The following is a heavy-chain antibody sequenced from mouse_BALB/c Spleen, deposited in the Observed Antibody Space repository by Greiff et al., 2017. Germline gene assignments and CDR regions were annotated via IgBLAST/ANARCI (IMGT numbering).Heavy chain of an antibody. J-gene: IGHJ4*01. Sequence: QVTLKECGPGILQPSQTLSLTCSFSGFSLSTSGMSVGWIRQPSGKGLEWLAHIWWNDDKYYNPALKSRLTISKDTSNNQVFLKIASVVTADTATYYCARIDWDEAMDYWGQGTSVTVSS. CDR2: IWWNDDK. CDR1: GFSLSTSGMS. V-gene: IGHV8-8*01. CDR3: ARIDWDEAMDY. D-gene: IGHD4-1*01.